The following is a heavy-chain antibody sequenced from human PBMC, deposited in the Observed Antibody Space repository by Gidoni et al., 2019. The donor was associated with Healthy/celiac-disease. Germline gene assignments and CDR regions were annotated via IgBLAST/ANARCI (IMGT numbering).Heavy chain of an antibody. CDR2: ISGSGGST. CDR3: AKAGGYDFWIFSGPVADWYFDL. V-gene: IGHV3-23*01. J-gene: IGHJ2*01. D-gene: IGHD3-3*01. CDR1: RFTFSSYA. Sequence: EVQLLESGGGLVQPGGSLRLSCAASRFTFSSYAMSWVRQAPGKGLEWVSAISGSGGSTYYADTVKGRFTISRDNSKNTLYLQMNSLRAEDTAVYYCAKAGGYDFWIFSGPVADWYFDLWGRGTLVTVSS.